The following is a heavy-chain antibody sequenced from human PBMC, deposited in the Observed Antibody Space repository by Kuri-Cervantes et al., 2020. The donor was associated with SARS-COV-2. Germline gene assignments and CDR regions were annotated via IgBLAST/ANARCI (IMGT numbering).Heavy chain of an antibody. J-gene: IGHJ5*02. CDR3: ARRNHWFDP. D-gene: IGHD1-14*01. CDR2: INHSGST. V-gene: IGHV4-34*01. CDR1: GGSFSGYY. Sequence: SETLSLTCAAYGGSFSGYYWSWIRQPPGKGLEWIGEINHSGSTNYNPSLKSRVTISVDTSKNQFSLKLSSVTAADTAVYYCARRNHWFDPWGQGTLVTVSS.